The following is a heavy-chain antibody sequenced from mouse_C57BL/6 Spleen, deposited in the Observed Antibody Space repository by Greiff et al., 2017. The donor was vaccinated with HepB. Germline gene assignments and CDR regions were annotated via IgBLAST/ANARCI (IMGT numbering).Heavy chain of an antibody. J-gene: IGHJ3*01. D-gene: IGHD2-2*01. CDR2: INPNNGGT. CDR1: GYTFTDYN. Sequence: EVQLQQSGPELVKPGASVKMSCKASGYTFTDYNMHWVKQSHGKSLEWIGYINPNNGGTSDNQKFKGKATLTVNKSSSTAYMERRSLTSEDSAVYYCARVGYDEAFAYWGQGTLVTVSA. CDR3: ARVGYDEAFAY. V-gene: IGHV1-22*01.